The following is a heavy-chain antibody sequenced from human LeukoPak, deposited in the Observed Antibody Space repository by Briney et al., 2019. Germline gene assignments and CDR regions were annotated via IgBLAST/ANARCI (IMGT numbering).Heavy chain of an antibody. V-gene: IGHV1-8*02. Sequence: ASVKVSCKASGYTFTSYYMHWVRQAPGQGLEWMGWMNPNSGNTGYAQKFQGRVTMTRNTSISTAYMELSSLRSEDTAVYYCARPRKIAARPSSRNYFDYWGQGTLVTVSS. D-gene: IGHD6-6*01. CDR1: GYTFTSYY. CDR2: MNPNSGNT. J-gene: IGHJ4*02. CDR3: ARPRKIAARPSSRNYFDY.